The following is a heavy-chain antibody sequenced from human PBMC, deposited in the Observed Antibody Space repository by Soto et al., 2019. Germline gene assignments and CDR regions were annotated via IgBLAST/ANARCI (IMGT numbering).Heavy chain of an antibody. CDR3: ARVSHGFEYQDY. V-gene: IGHV4-4*02. Sequence: QVQLQESGPGLVEPSGTLSLTCSVSGGSISSSNWCSYVRQPPAKGLEWIGENDHSGSTYYNPSLRSRVTISVDKTKNQFSLKLSSVTAADTAVYYSARVSHGFEYQDYWGQGTLVNVSS. CDR2: NDHSGST. CDR1: GGSISSSNW. J-gene: IGHJ4*02. D-gene: IGHD5-12*01.